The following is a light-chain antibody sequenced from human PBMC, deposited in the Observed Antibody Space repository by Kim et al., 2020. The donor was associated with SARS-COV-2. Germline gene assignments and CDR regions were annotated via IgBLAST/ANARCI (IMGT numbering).Light chain of an antibody. CDR3: QQRGN. V-gene: IGKV3-11*01. Sequence: ATLSCSPGPRAPLSCRASQSVATYVAWYQQSPGQAPRLLIYGASKRATGIPARFRGSGSGTDFTLTIGTLEPEDSAVYYCQQRGNFGQGTRLEIK. CDR2: GAS. CDR1: QSVATY. J-gene: IGKJ5*01.